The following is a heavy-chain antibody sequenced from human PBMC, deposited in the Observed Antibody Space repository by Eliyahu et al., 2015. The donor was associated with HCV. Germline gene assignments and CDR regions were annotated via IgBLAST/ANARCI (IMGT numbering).Heavy chain of an antibody. CDR2: ISYDGSNK. V-gene: IGHV3-30*04. D-gene: IGHD6-13*01. J-gene: IGHJ4*02. CDR3: ARDIPEADVPAGTADY. Sequence: EWVAVISYDGSNKYYADSVKGXFXISRDNSKNTLYLQMNSLRAEDTAVYYCARDIPEADVPAGTADYWGQGTLVTVSS.